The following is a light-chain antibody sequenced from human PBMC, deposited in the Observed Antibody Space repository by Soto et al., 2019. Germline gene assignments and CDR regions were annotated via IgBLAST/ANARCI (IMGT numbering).Light chain of an antibody. J-gene: IGKJ4*01. V-gene: IGKV3-11*01. CDR2: DAS. Sequence: EIVLTQSPVTLSLSPGERATLSCRASQSVSNYLAWYQHKPGQAPRLLIYDASNRATGIPARFSGSGSGTDFTLTISSLEPEDVAVDYCQQRSNWLFGGGTKVEIK. CDR1: QSVSNY. CDR3: QQRSNWL.